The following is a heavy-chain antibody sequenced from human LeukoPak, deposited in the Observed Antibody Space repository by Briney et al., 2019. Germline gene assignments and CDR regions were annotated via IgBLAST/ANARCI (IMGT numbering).Heavy chain of an antibody. CDR1: GVSISSGGYY. CDR2: IYHSGNT. D-gene: IGHD1-1*01. Sequence: VKPSQTLSLTCTVSGVSISSGGYYWTWLRQRPGEALEWIGYIYHSGNTYYNPSLMSRIVLSVDTSKSQFSLKVTSVTAADTALYYCARVRKLPLEWDLIDFWGQGTLVTVSS. CDR3: ARVRKLPLEWDLIDF. V-gene: IGHV4-31*03. J-gene: IGHJ4*02.